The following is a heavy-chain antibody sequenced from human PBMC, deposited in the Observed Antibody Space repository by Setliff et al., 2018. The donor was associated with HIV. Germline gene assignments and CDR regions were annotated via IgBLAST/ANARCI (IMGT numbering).Heavy chain of an antibody. D-gene: IGHD2-2*01. V-gene: IGHV4-38-2*01. CDR2: IYHSGSN. Sequence: SETLSLTCAVSGFSTSTNYYWGRIRQPPGKGLDWIGSIYHSGSNYYNPSLKSRVTISVDTSKNQFSLELSSVTAADTAIFYCARHSGGDQLLREFDYWGQGTLVTVSS. CDR3: ARHSGGDQLLREFDY. J-gene: IGHJ4*02. CDR1: GFSTSTNYY.